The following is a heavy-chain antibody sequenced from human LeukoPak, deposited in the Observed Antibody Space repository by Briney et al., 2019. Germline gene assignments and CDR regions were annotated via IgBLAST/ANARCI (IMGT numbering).Heavy chain of an antibody. CDR2: ISSSGSTV. CDR1: GFTFSSYE. CDR3: AREGEQIDY. V-gene: IGHV3-48*03. J-gene: IGHJ4*02. Sequence: GGSLRLSCAASGFTFSSYEMNWVRQAPGKGLEWVSYISSSGSTVYYADSVKGRFTISRDNAKNSLYLQMNSLRAEDTAVYYCAREGEQIDYWGQGTLVTVSS. D-gene: IGHD3-16*01.